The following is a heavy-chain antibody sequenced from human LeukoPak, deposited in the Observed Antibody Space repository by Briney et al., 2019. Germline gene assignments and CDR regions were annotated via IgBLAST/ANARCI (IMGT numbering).Heavy chain of an antibody. CDR1: GGTFSSYA. CDR3: ARAGSYCSGGSCYAY. J-gene: IGHJ4*02. D-gene: IGHD2-15*01. CDR2: IIPIFGTA. Sequence: WASVKVSCKASGGTFSSYAISWVRQAPGQGLEWMGGIIPIFGTANYAQKFQGRVTITADESTSTAYMELSSLRSEDTAVYYCARAGSYCSGGSCYAYWGQGTLVTVSS. V-gene: IGHV1-69*13.